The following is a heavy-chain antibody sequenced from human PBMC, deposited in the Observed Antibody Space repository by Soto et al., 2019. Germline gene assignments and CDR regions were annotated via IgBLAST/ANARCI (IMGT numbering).Heavy chain of an antibody. V-gene: IGHV1-69*08. D-gene: IGHD3-16*01. Sequence: QVQLVESGAEVKKPGSSVKVSCKASGGTFSNYTITWVRQAPGQGLEWMGRIIPIIGIINYAQKFQGRVTISADKFTGTAYMELTGLRSDDTAVYYCAGDPDSHYNDSHAYSYPWGQGTLVTVSS. CDR2: IIPIIGII. CDR1: GGTFSNYT. CDR3: AGDPDSHYNDSHAYSYP. J-gene: IGHJ5*02.